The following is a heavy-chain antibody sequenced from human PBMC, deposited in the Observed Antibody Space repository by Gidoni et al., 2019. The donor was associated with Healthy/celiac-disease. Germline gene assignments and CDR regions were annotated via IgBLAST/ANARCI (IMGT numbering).Heavy chain of an antibody. Sequence: QVQLQESGPGLVKPSQTLSLTCTVSGGSISRGNYYWSWIRQPAGKGLEWIGRIYTSGSTNYNPSLKSRVIISVDTSKNQFSLNLSSVTAADTAVYYCARGILEYSSSGASYWGQGTLVTVSS. CDR3: ARGILEYSSSGASY. J-gene: IGHJ4*02. V-gene: IGHV4-61*02. CDR2: IYTSGST. D-gene: IGHD6-6*01. CDR1: GGSISRGNYY.